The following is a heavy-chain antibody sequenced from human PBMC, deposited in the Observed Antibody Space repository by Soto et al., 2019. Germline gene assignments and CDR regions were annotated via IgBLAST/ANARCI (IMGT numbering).Heavy chain of an antibody. Sequence: GGSRRLSCEGPGFTFSDYGFHWVRQAPGKGLEWVAMISYDGSDRYYRDSVQGRFTISRDDSKNTVFLQMNSLRTEDTAMYYCARSTYCNGGSCYPQYWGPGTLVTVSA. V-gene: IGHV3-30*03. D-gene: IGHD2-15*01. CDR2: ISYDGSDR. CDR3: ARSTYCNGGSCYPQY. CDR1: GFTFSDYG. J-gene: IGHJ4*02.